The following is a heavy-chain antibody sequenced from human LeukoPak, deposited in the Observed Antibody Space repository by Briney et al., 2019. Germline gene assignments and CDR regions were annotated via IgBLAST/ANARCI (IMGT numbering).Heavy chain of an antibody. J-gene: IGHJ4*02. CDR1: GFTFSTYG. CDR2: ISRTSSYI. V-gene: IGHV3-21*01. D-gene: IGHD3-10*01. Sequence: GGSLRLSCAASGFTFSTYGMNWVRQAPGKGPEWVSSISRTSSYIYYADSVKGRFTISRDNAKNSLYLQMNSLRAEDTAVYHCARDVWFGELPLDSWGLGTLVTVSS. CDR3: ARDVWFGELPLDS.